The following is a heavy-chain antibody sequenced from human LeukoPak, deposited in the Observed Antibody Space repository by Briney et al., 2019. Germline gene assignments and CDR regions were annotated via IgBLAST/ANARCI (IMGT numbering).Heavy chain of an antibody. CDR2: IYTSGST. V-gene: IGHV4-61*02. CDR3: ARGPYSYDSSGAFDI. Sequence: SETLSLTCTVSGGSISSGSYYWSWIRQPAGKGLEWIWRIYTSGSTNYNPSLKSRVTISVDTSKNQFSLKLSSVTAADTAVYFCARGPYSYDSSGAFDIWGQGTMVTVSS. D-gene: IGHD3-22*01. CDR1: GGSISSGSYY. J-gene: IGHJ3*02.